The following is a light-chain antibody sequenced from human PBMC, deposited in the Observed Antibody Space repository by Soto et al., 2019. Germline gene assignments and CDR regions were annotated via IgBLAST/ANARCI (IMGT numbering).Light chain of an antibody. CDR2: DAS. CDR3: QQYGSSPYT. CDR1: QSVSSSY. Sequence: EVVLTQSPGTLSLSPGERATLSCRASQSVSSSYLAWYQQKPGQAPRLLIYDASSRATGIPDRFGGSGSGTDFTLTIISLEPEDFAVYFCQQYGSSPYTFGQGTNVEIK. V-gene: IGKV3-20*01. J-gene: IGKJ2*01.